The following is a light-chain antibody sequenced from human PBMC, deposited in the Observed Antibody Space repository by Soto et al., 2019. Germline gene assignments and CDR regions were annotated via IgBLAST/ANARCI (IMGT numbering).Light chain of an antibody. CDR1: SSDVGGYNF. Sequence: QSALTQPPSASGSPGQSVTISCTGASSDVGGYNFVSWYQHHPGKAPRLMIYDVTQRPSGVPDRFSGSKSGNTASLTVSGLQVDDEAYYYCSSYAGSSIPVAFGGGTKVTV. V-gene: IGLV2-8*01. CDR3: SSYAGSSIPVA. CDR2: DVT. J-gene: IGLJ2*01.